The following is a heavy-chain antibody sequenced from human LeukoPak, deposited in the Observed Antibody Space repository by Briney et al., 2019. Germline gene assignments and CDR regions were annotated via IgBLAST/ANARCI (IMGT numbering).Heavy chain of an antibody. D-gene: IGHD1-26*01. J-gene: IGHJ5*02. CDR1: GYTFTGYY. CDR3: ARGWELDT. Sequence: GASVKVSCKASGYTFTGYYMHWVRQAPGQGLEWMGWIRSYNGNANYAQKLQGRVTLTIDTSTSTAYMELRSLRSDDTAVYYCARGWELDTWGQGTLVTVSS. V-gene: IGHV1-18*04. CDR2: IRSYNGNA.